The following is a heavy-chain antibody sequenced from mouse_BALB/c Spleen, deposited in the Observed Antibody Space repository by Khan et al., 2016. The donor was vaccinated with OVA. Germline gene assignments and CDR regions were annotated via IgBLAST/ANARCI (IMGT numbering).Heavy chain of an antibody. CDR2: IWSDGKT. CDR1: GFSLTSYG. J-gene: IGHJ4*01. Sequence: QVQLKESGPGLVAPSQSLSITCTVSGFSLTSYGVHWVRQPPGKGLEWLVVIWSDGKTTYNSNIKSRLSISKDNSKSKVFLKMNSLQTDDTAMYYCARNTHMITTVIDYWGQGTSVTVSS. D-gene: IGHD2-4*01. CDR3: ARNTHMITTVIDY. V-gene: IGHV2-6*02.